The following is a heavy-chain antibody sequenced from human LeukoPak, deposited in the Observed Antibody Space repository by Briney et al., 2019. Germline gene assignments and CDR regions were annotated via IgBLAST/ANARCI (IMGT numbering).Heavy chain of an antibody. D-gene: IGHD3-22*01. V-gene: IGHV5-51*01. Sequence: GESLKISCKCSGYSFSTYWIGWVRQMPGKGLEWMGIIYPRDSDTKYSPSFQGQVTISADKSISTAYLQWSSLKASDTAMYYCARQFRDSSGYYSYYFDYWGQGTLVTVSS. CDR1: GYSFSTYW. CDR2: IYPRDSDT. J-gene: IGHJ4*02. CDR3: ARQFRDSSGYYSYYFDY.